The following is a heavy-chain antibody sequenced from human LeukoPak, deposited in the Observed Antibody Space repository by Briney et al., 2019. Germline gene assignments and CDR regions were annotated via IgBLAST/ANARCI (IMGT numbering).Heavy chain of an antibody. D-gene: IGHD3-10*01. CDR1: GYTFTSYV. CDR2: ISAYNGNT. CDR3: ARDGRTMVRGVIMGTWFDP. J-gene: IGHJ5*02. Sequence: GASVKVSCKASGYTFTSYVISWVRQAPGQGLERMGWISAYNGNTNYAQKLQGRVTMTTDTSTSTAYMELRSLRSDDTAVYYCARDGRTMVRGVIMGTWFDPWGQGTLVTVSS. V-gene: IGHV1-18*01.